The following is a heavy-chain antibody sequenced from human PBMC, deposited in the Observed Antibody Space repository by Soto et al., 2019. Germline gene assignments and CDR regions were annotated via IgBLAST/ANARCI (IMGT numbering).Heavy chain of an antibody. Sequence: EVQLLESGGGLEQPGGSLRLSCAASGLTFRSYVMNWVRQAPGKGLEWVSGISGSGDTTHYSDSVKGRFSISRDNSKNTWFLQMNSLRAEDTAVYYCAKTRLYDSAGYHRDALDIWGHGTRVTVSS. V-gene: IGHV3-23*01. J-gene: IGHJ3*02. CDR2: ISGSGDTT. CDR3: AKTRLYDSAGYHRDALDI. D-gene: IGHD3-22*01. CDR1: GLTFRSYV.